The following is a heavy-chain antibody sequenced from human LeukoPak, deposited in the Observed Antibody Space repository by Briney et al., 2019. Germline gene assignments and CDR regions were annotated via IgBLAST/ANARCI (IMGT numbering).Heavy chain of an antibody. CDR3: ARHVVALGFDY. CDR1: GFTFSTYT. D-gene: IGHD3-22*01. J-gene: IGHJ4*02. CDR2: ITTSSSYI. Sequence: TGGSLRLSCAASGFTFSTYTMNWVRQAPGKGLEWVSSITTSSSYIYYADSVKGRFTISRDNAKNSLYLQMNSLRAEDTAVYYCARHVVALGFDYWGQGTLVTVSS. V-gene: IGHV3-21*01.